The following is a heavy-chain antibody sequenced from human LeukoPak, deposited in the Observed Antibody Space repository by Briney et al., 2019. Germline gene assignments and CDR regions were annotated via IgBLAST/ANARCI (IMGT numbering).Heavy chain of an antibody. CDR1: GFSFSSYN. CDR2: INHSGST. Sequence: GSLRLSCAASGFSFSSYNMNWVRQPPGKGLEWIGEINHSGSTNYNPSLKSRVTISVDTSKNQFSLKLSSVTAADTAVYYCARHRRYCSGDTCLIFDYWGQGTLVTVSS. J-gene: IGHJ4*02. V-gene: IGHV4-34*01. CDR3: ARHRRYCSGDTCLIFDY. D-gene: IGHD2-15*01.